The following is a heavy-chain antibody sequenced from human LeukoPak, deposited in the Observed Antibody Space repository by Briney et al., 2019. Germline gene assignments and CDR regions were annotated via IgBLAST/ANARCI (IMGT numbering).Heavy chain of an antibody. V-gene: IGHV3-11*01. CDR1: GFTFSDYY. J-gene: IGHJ4*02. D-gene: IGHD3-22*01. Sequence: KPGGSLRLSCAASGFTFSDYYMSWIRQTPGKGLEWLSYISSGGSAIYYADSVKGRFTISRDNAKNSLYLQMNSLRAEDTALYYCAKDLLSRRVHGYYPDYWGQGTLVTVSS. CDR2: ISSGGSAI. CDR3: AKDLLSRRVHGYYPDY.